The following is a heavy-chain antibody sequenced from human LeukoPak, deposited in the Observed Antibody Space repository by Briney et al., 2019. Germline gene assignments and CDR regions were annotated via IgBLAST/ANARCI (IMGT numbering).Heavy chain of an antibody. D-gene: IGHD6-13*01. CDR2: ISSSGSTI. CDR3: AKGCIAAAGTCVDY. J-gene: IGHJ4*02. V-gene: IGHV3-48*03. Sequence: GGSLRLSCAASGFTFSSYEMNWVRQAPGKGLEWVSYISSSGSTIYYADSVKGRFTISRDNAKNSLYLQMNSLRAEDMALYYCAKGCIAAAGTCVDYWGQGTLVTVSS. CDR1: GFTFSSYE.